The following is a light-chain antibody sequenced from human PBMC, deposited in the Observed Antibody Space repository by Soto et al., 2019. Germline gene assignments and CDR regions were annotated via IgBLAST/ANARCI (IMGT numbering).Light chain of an antibody. CDR3: QQYDRSVT. V-gene: IGKV3-20*01. J-gene: IGKJ4*01. Sequence: EIVLTQSPGTVSLSPGERATLFCRASQTINNNYLAWYQQRPGQAPRLLIYGASSRATGVPDRFSGSGSGADFTLTIRSLEPEDFAVYYCQQYDRSVTFGGGTKVEIK. CDR1: QTINNNY. CDR2: GAS.